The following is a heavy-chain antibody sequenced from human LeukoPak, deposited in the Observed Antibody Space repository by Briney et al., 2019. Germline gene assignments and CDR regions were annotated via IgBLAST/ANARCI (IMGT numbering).Heavy chain of an antibody. Sequence: PGGSLRLSCEASGFAVSGTYMTWVRQAPEKGLEWVSVIYSGGSTYYAGSVKGRFIISRDNSKSTLYLHMNSLRAEDTAVYYCARALNWKEYYFDFWGQGALVTVSS. J-gene: IGHJ4*02. CDR2: IYSGGST. CDR3: ARALNWKEYYFDF. V-gene: IGHV3-66*01. D-gene: IGHD1-20*01. CDR1: GFAVSGTY.